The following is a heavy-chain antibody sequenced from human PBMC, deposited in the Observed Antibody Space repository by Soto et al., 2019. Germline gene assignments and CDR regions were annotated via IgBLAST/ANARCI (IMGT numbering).Heavy chain of an antibody. CDR3: AKLSPTEGSVS. J-gene: IGHJ5*02. D-gene: IGHD3-10*01. V-gene: IGHV3-23*01. CDR2: ITDTGIYT. Sequence: EVQLLESGGDLAQPGGTLTLSCAASGFTFSSYPITWVRQPPGKGLEWVSSITDTGIYTYYAESVKGRFTVSRDNSKSTLYLHMNSLRAEDTALYYCAKLSPTEGSVSWGQGTLVTVSS. CDR1: GFTFSSYP.